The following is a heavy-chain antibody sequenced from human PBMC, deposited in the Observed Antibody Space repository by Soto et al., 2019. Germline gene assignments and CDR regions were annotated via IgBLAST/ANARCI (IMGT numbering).Heavy chain of an antibody. Sequence: SETLYLTCPVSGGSISSGDYCWSWIRQPPGKGLEWTGNIYYSGSTYYNQSLKSRVTISVATSKNQSFLKLSSVTAADTAVYYCARPGVGYCSGGSCPYYYYYGMDVWGKGSTVTVSS. D-gene: IGHD2-15*01. J-gene: IGHJ6*04. CDR1: GGSISSGDYC. V-gene: IGHV4-39*01. CDR2: IYYSGST. CDR3: ARPGVGYCSGGSCPYYYYYGMDV.